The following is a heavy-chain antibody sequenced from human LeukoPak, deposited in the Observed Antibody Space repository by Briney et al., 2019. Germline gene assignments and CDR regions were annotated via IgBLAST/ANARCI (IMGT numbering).Heavy chain of an antibody. CDR3: ARDEGGGGY. CDR2: VYYIGTT. D-gene: IGHD3-16*01. J-gene: IGHJ4*02. CDR1: GGSISTYY. V-gene: IGHV4-59*12. Sequence: SETLSLTCTVSGGSISTYYWSWIRQSPGKGLEWIGFVYYIGTTNYNPSLKSRVTISLGTSKNQFSLRLSSVTAADTAVYYCARDEGGGGYWGQGTLVTVSS.